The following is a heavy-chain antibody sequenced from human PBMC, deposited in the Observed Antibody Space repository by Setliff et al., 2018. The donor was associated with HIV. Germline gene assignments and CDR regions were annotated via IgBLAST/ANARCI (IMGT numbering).Heavy chain of an antibody. Sequence: PSETLSLTCTVSGGSISSYYWSWIRQPAGERLEWIGRIYTSGSTNYNPSLKSRVTMSVETSKNQFSLKLSSVTAADTAVYYCARAEWRQLWFGALDIWGQGTMVTVSS. V-gene: IGHV4-4*07. J-gene: IGHJ3*02. CDR3: ARAEWRQLWFGALDI. CDR1: GGSISSYY. CDR2: IYTSGST. D-gene: IGHD5-18*01.